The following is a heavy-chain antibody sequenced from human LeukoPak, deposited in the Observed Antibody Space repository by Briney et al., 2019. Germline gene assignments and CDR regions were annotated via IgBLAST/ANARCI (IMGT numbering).Heavy chain of an antibody. D-gene: IGHD3-22*01. CDR1: GDSVRRSDSY. J-gene: IGHJ1*01. CDR3: ARRRYYDGSGYLE. Sequence: KPSETLSLTCSVSGDSVRRSDSYWDWIRQPPGKGLEWIGTIYYSGRTYYSPSLKSRVPMSVDPSNNQFSLNLRSVTAADTALYYCARRRYYDGSGYLEWGQGTLLSVSS. CDR2: IYYSGRT. V-gene: IGHV4-39*01.